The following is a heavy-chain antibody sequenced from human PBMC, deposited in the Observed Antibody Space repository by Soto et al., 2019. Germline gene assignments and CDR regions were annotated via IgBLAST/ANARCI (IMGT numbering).Heavy chain of an antibody. J-gene: IGHJ6*02. V-gene: IGHV3-30*18. D-gene: IGHD2-21*02. CDR3: AKVAQGDPLISDYGMDV. CDR2: ISYDGSSK. CDR1: GFPFSSYG. Sequence: SLRLSCAASGFPFSSYGMHWVRQAPGKGLEWVAVISYDGSSKYYADSVKGRFTGSRDNSKNTLYLQMNSLIGEDTAVYYCAKVAQGDPLISDYGMDVWGQGTTVTVSS.